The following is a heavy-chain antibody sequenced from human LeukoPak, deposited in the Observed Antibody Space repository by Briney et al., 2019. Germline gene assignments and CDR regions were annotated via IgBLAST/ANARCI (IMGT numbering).Heavy chain of an antibody. D-gene: IGHD4-11*01. V-gene: IGHV4-59*01. CDR3: ARFPGLQPYYYGMDV. J-gene: IGHJ6*02. CDR2: IYYSGST. Sequence: NPSETLSLTCTVSGGSISSYYWSWIRQPPGKGLEWIGYIYYSGSTNYNPSLKSRVTISVDTSKNQFSLKLSSVTAADTAVYYCARFPGLQPYYYGMDVWGQGTTVTVSS. CDR1: GGSISSYY.